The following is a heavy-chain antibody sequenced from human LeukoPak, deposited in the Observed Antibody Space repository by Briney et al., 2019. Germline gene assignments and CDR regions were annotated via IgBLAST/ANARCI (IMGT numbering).Heavy chain of an antibody. V-gene: IGHV3-30*02. J-gene: IGHJ4*02. Sequence: GGSLRLSCAASGFTFSSYGMHWVRQAPGKGLEWVAFIRYEGSNKYYADSVKGRFTISRDNSKNKLYLQMNSLRAEDTAVYYCALIPPRGVHDLDYWGQGTLVTVSS. CDR2: IRYEGSNK. CDR3: ALIPPRGVHDLDY. CDR1: GFTFSSYG. D-gene: IGHD3-3*01.